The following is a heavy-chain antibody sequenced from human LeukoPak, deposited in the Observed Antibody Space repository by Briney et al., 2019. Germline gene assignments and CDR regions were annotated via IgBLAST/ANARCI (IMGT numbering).Heavy chain of an antibody. CDR3: AMNYYDSSRYFPFDF. V-gene: IGHV3-23*01. J-gene: IGHJ4*02. CDR2: ISGSGGIT. D-gene: IGHD3-22*01. CDR1: GFTFSSYE. Sequence: PGGSLRLSCAASGFTFSSYEMNWVRQAPGKGLEWVSYISGSGGITYYADSVKGRFTISRDNSRNTLFLQMNNLRAEDTAVYYCAMNYYDSSRYFPFDFWGQGTLVTVSS.